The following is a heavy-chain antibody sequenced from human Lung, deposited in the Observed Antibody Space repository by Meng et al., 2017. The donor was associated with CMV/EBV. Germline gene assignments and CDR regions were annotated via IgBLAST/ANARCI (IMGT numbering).Heavy chain of an antibody. CDR3: AREGYDYDSGSYYYYFDY. CDR1: RFSSYT. Sequence: GGSLRLXCAASRFSSYTLNWVRQAPGKGLEWVSSISSSSSYVYYADSVKGRFTISRDNAKNSLYLQMNSLRAEDTAVYYCAREGYDYDSGSYYYYFDYWGQGXLVTVSS. CDR2: ISSSSSYV. D-gene: IGHD3-10*01. J-gene: IGHJ4*02. V-gene: IGHV3-21*01.